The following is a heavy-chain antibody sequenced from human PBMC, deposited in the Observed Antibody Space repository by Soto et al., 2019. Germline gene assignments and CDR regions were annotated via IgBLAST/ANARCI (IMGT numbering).Heavy chain of an antibody. CDR2: ISYEGSAQ. Sequence: PGGSLRLSCAASRFDFSSYGMHWLRQAPGKGLEWVAVISYEGSAQYYADSVRGRFTISRDNSKNTLFLQMDSLRPEDTAVYYCAKGGSYRTFDYWGQGTPVTVSS. J-gene: IGHJ4*02. D-gene: IGHD1-26*01. CDR3: AKGGSYRTFDY. CDR1: RFDFSSYG. V-gene: IGHV3-30*18.